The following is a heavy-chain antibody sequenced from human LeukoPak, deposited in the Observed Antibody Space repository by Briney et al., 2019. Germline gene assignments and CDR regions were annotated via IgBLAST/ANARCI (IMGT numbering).Heavy chain of an antibody. CDR1: VYTFTSYD. V-gene: IGHV1-46*01. Sequence: ASVKLSCKASVYTFTSYDMHWVRQAPGPGLEWMGIINPSGGSTSYAQKFHGRVTMTRDTSPSTVYMELSSLRSEDTAVYYCVRGEFRGDYPSWYTFDDWGQGTLVTVSS. J-gene: IGHJ4*02. CDR2: INPSGGST. CDR3: VRGEFRGDYPSWYTFDD. D-gene: IGHD2-2*02.